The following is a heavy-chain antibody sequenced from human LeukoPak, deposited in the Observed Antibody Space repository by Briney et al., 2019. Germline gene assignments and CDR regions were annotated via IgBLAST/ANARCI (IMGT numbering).Heavy chain of an antibody. CDR3: AKDMEWELTYYFDY. Sequence: PGGSLRLSCAAYGFTFDDYAMHWDRQAPGKGLEWVSGISWNSGSIGYADSVKGRFTISRDNAKNSLYLQMNSLRAEDTALYYCAKDMEWELTYYFDYWGQGSLVTVSS. V-gene: IGHV3-9*01. CDR2: ISWNSGSI. J-gene: IGHJ4*02. CDR1: GFTFDDYA. D-gene: IGHD1-26*01.